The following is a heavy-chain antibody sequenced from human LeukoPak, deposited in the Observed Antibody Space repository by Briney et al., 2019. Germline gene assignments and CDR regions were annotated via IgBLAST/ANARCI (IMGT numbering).Heavy chain of an antibody. Sequence: GASVKVSCKASGYTFTGYYMHWVRQAPGQGLEWMGWISPNSGGTNYAQKFQGRVTMTRDTSISTAYMELSRLRSDDTAVYYCAREDIVVVVAATAPASAFDYWGQGTLVTVSS. CDR1: GYTFTGYY. J-gene: IGHJ4*02. D-gene: IGHD2-15*01. CDR2: ISPNSGGT. V-gene: IGHV1-2*02. CDR3: AREDIVVVVAATAPASAFDY.